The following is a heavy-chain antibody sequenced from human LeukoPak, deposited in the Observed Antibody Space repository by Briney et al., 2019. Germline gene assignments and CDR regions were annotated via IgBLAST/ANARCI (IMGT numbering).Heavy chain of an antibody. J-gene: IGHJ4*02. CDR1: GFSFSDYD. Sequence: PGGSLRLSCAASGFSFSDYDMSWIRQAPGKGLEWVSYISSSGTTIYYADSVKGRFTISRDNAKNSLYLQMNSLRAEDTAVYYCAREGEYSYGYGSYFDYWGQGTLVTVSS. CDR2: ISSSGTTI. CDR3: AREGEYSYGYGSYFDY. D-gene: IGHD5-18*01. V-gene: IGHV3-11*04.